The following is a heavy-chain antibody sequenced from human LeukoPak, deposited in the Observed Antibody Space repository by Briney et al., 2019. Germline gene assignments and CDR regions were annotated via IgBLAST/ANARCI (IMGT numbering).Heavy chain of an antibody. J-gene: IGHJ2*01. Sequence: GGSLGLSXAASGFTFSSYGMHWVRQAPGKGLEWVAVIWYDGSNKYYADSVKGRFTISRDNSKNTLYLQMNSLRAEDTAVYYCAKEGYYYDSSGYFHFDLWGRGTLVTVSS. CDR3: AKEGYYYDSSGYFHFDL. CDR1: GFTFSSYG. D-gene: IGHD3-22*01. V-gene: IGHV3-33*06. CDR2: IWYDGSNK.